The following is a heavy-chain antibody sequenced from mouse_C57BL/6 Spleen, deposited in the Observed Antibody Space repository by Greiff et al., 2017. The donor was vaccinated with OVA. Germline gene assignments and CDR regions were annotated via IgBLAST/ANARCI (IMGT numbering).Heavy chain of an antibody. CDR2: IYPSDSET. CDR1: GYTFTSYW. CDR3: ARGYYYGSSYGYAMDY. Sequence: VQLQQPGAELVRPGSSVKLSCKASGYTFTSYWMDWVKQRPGQGLEWIGNIYPSDSETHYNQKFKDKATLTVDKSSSTAYMQLSSLTSDDSAVYYCARGYYYGSSYGYAMDYWGQGTSVTVSS. D-gene: IGHD1-1*01. V-gene: IGHV1-61*01. J-gene: IGHJ4*01.